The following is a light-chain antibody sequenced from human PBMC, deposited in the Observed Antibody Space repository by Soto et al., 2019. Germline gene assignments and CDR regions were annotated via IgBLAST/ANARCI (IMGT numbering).Light chain of an antibody. CDR2: RDS. J-gene: IGLJ3*02. Sequence: SYELTQPVSVSVALGQTARITCGGNNIGSKNVHWYQQKPGQAPLLVIYRDSRRPSGIPERFSGSNSGNTATLTISRAQVGDEADYYCQVWDSSIEVFGGGTQLTVL. V-gene: IGLV3-9*01. CDR3: QVWDSSIEV. CDR1: NIGSKN.